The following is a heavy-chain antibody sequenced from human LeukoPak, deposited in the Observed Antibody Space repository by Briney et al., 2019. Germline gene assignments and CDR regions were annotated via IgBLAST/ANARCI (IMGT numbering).Heavy chain of an antibody. V-gene: IGHV3-23*01. CDR2: ISGGGTAT. CDR1: GFTFSSYG. Sequence: GGSLRLSCAASGFTFSSYGMSWVRQAPGKGLEWVSTISGGGTATYYADFVKGRFTISRDNSKNTLHLQMDSLGAEDTAVYYCANAKYGYWGQGTLVTVSS. J-gene: IGHJ4*02. CDR3: ANAKYGY. D-gene: IGHD2-8*01.